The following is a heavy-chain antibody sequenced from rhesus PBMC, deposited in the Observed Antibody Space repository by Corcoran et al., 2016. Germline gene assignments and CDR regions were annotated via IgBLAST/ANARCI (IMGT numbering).Heavy chain of an antibody. CDR1: GVTRSSYK. CDR3: TRVGDYLDY. Sequence: VHLLESGRGWVAHGGSLRLGGGAAGVTRSSYKKSWVRQAPGKGLAWVSYLSYTGKTIYYADSLKGRSTIATDNSKNSLALQISSLRAADTVVYYCTRVGDYLDYWGQGVLVTVSS. D-gene: IGHD1-44*02. CDR2: LSYTGKTI. J-gene: IGHJ4*01. V-gene: IGHV3-136*01.